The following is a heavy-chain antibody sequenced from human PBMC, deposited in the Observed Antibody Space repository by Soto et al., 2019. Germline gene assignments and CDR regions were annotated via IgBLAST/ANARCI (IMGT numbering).Heavy chain of an antibody. CDR2: ISAYNGNT. J-gene: IGHJ5*02. CDR3: ARNYYDSSGYYSPFDP. D-gene: IGHD3-22*01. Sequence: GASVKVSCKASGYTFTSYGISWVRQAPGQGLEWMGWISAYNGNTNYAQKLQGRVTMTTDTSTSTAYMELRSLRSDDTAVYYCARNYYDSSGYYSPFDPWGQGIQVTVSS. V-gene: IGHV1-18*01. CDR1: GYTFTSYG.